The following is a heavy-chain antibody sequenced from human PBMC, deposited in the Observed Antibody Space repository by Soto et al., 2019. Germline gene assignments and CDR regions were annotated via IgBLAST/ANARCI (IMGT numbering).Heavy chain of an antibody. CDR1: GYTFTSYG. D-gene: IGHD1-26*01. CDR2: ISAYNGNR. Sequence: QLQLVQSGAEVKKPGASVKVSCKASGYTFTSYGISWVRQAPGHGLEWMGWISAYNGNRNYAQKVQGRVTLTTDTSTNTAYMEPMSLSSDDTAVYYCARDQLGATGDYWGQGTLVTVSS. J-gene: IGHJ4*02. CDR3: ARDQLGATGDY. V-gene: IGHV1-18*01.